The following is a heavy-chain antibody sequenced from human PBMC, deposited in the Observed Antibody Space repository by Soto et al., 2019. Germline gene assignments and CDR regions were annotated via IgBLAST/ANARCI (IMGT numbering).Heavy chain of an antibody. CDR1: GYTFTNYG. D-gene: IGHD1-26*01. J-gene: IGHJ6*02. CDR3: AREGGNRYYYYGMDV. V-gene: IGHV1-18*01. Sequence: GASVKVSCKASGYTFTNYGISCARQAPGQGLEWMGWISAYNGNINYAQKLQGRVTMTTDTSKNQFSLQLNSVTPEDTAVYYCAREGGNRYYYYGMDVWGQGTTVTVSS. CDR2: ISAYNGNI.